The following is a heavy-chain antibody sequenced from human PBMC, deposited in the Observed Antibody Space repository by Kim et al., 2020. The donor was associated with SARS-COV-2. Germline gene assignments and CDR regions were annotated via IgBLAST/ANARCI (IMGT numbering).Heavy chain of an antibody. D-gene: IGHD6-25*01. Sequence: ASVKVSCKASGYTFTSYDINWVRQATGQGLEWMGWMNPNSGNTGYAQKFQGRVTMTRNTSISTAYMELSSLRSEDTAVYYCARADSTGSHYYYGMDVWGQGTTVTVSS. CDR3: ARADSTGSHYYYGMDV. CDR2: MNPNSGNT. V-gene: IGHV1-8*01. J-gene: IGHJ6*02. CDR1: GYTFTSYD.